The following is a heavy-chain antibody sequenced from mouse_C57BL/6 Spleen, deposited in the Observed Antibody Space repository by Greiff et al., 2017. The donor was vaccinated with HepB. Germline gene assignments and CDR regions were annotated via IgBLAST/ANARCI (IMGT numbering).Heavy chain of an antibody. Sequence: EVKVVESGGDLVKPGGSLKLSCAASGFTFSSYGMSWVRQTPDKRLEWVATISSGGSYTYYPDSVKGRFTISRDNAKNTLYLQMSSLKSEDTAMYYCARRGDYGGFAYWGQGTLVTVSA. V-gene: IGHV5-6*02. CDR1: GFTFSSYG. CDR3: ARRGDYGGFAY. CDR2: ISSGGSYT. J-gene: IGHJ3*01. D-gene: IGHD2-4*01.